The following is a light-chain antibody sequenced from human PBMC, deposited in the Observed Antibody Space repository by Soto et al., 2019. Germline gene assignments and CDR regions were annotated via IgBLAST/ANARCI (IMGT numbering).Light chain of an antibody. CDR1: QSISSGY. CDR3: QLYGSSPRLT. J-gene: IGKJ4*01. CDR2: VTS. Sequence: EIVLTQSPGTLSLSPGERATLSCRASQSISSGYSAWYQQKPGQAPRLLIFVTSARATVVPDRFSGSGSGTDFTLTISRLEPEDFAVYYCQLYGSSPRLTFGGGTKVEMK. V-gene: IGKV3-20*01.